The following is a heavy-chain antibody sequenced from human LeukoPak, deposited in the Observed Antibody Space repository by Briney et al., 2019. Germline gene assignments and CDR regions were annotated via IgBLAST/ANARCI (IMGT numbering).Heavy chain of an antibody. V-gene: IGHV4-39*07. J-gene: IGHJ5*02. CDR1: GGSISSSSYY. CDR3: ARDSRSGWGNWFDP. CDR2: IYYSGST. D-gene: IGHD6-19*01. Sequence: SETLSLTCTVSGGSISSSSYYWGWIRQPPGKGLEWIGSIYYSGSTYYNPSLKSRVTISVDTSKNQFSLKLSSVTAADTAVYYCARDSRSGWGNWFDPWGQGTLVTVSS.